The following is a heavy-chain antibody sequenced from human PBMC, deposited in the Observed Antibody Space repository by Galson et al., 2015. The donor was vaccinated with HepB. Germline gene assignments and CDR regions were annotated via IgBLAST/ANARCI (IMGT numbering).Heavy chain of an antibody. CDR2: MNPNSGKT. CDR1: GYTFTSYD. J-gene: IGHJ6*03. CDR3: AGAGGAKSPTLDYYYYYYMDV. V-gene: IGHV1-8*01. Sequence: SVKVSCKASGYTFTSYDINWVRQAPGQGLEWMGWMNPNSGKTGYAQKYQGRVTMTRNTSISTAYMELSSLRSEDTAVYYCAGAGGAKSPTLDYYYYYYMDVWGKVTTVTVSS. D-gene: IGHD3-16*01.